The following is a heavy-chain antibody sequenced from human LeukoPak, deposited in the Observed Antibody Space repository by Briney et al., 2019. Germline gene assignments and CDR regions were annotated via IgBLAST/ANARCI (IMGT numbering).Heavy chain of an antibody. CDR1: GFTFSSYG. CDR3: AKAPPLYSSSWMALYYFDY. V-gene: IGHV3-30*18. D-gene: IGHD6-13*01. CDR2: ISYDGSNK. Sequence: GGSLRLSCAASGFTFSSYGMHWVRQAPGMGLEWVAVISYDGSNKYYADSVKGRFTISRDNSKNTLYLQMNSLRAEDTAVYYCAKAPPLYSSSWMALYYFDYWGQGTLVTVSS. J-gene: IGHJ4*02.